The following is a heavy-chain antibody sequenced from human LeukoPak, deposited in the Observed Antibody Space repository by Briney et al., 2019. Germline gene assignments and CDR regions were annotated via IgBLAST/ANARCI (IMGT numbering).Heavy chain of an antibody. Sequence: SETLSLTCTVSGGSIRSSSYYWGWIRHPPGKGLEWIGSIYYSGSTYYNPSLKSRVTISVDTSKNQFSLKLSSVTAADTAVYYCARGRISGWYPWAFDYWGQGTLVTVSS. V-gene: IGHV4-39*07. J-gene: IGHJ4*02. CDR2: IYYSGST. D-gene: IGHD6-19*01. CDR1: GGSIRSSSYY. CDR3: ARGRISGWYPWAFDY.